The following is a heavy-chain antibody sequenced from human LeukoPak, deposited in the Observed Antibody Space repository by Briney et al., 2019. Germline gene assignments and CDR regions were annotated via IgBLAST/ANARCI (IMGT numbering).Heavy chain of an antibody. CDR3: ARFWVVTATYNFGMDV. CDR1: GFTFSNYW. J-gene: IGHJ6*02. V-gene: IGHV3-7*01. Sequence: PGGSLRLSCAASGFTFSNYWLTWVRQAPGEGLEWLANINQDGSEKYYVGSVKGRFTISRDNAENSLYLQMNSLKAEDTAVYYCARFWVVTATYNFGMDVWGQGTTVTVSS. D-gene: IGHD2-21*02. CDR2: INQDGSEK.